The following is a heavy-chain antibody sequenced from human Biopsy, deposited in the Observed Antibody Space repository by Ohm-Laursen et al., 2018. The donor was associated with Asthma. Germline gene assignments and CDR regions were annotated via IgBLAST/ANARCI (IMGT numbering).Heavy chain of an antibody. V-gene: IGHV3-23*01. Sequence: SLRLSCSASGFTFSRYDMSWVRQAPGKGLEWVSAISGSGGSTYYADSVKGRFTISRDNSKNTLYLQMNSLRAEDTAAYYCAKESRRDGYNRRNYYFDYWGQGTLVTVSS. CDR2: ISGSGGST. J-gene: IGHJ4*02. CDR3: AKESRRDGYNRRNYYFDY. D-gene: IGHD5-24*01. CDR1: GFTFSRYD.